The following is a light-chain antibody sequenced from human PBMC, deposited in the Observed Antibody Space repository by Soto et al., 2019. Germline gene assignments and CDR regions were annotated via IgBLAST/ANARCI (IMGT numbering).Light chain of an antibody. CDR2: DAS. CDR1: QSVSSY. V-gene: IGKV3-11*01. CDR3: QQRSNWRIT. J-gene: IGKJ5*01. Sequence: EVVLTQSPATLSLSPGESATLSRRASQSVSSYLAWYQQKPGQAPRLLIYDASNRATGIPARFSGSGSGTDFTLTISSLEPEDFAVYYCQQRSNWRITFGQGTRLEIK.